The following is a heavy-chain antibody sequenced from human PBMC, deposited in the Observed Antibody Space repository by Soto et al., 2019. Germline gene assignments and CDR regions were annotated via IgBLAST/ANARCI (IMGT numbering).Heavy chain of an antibody. V-gene: IGHV4-34*01. J-gene: IGHJ4*02. CDR2: INQSGST. CDR3: ARVGRQWQLPGLTRFGY. CDR1: GGPFSGYY. Sequence: SETLSLTCAVYGGPFSGYYWSCIRQTPGNGLEWIGEINQSGSTNYNPSLKSRVTISVDTSKNQFSVNLNSVTAADTAVYYCARVGRQWQLPGLTRFGYFRQLPLVTASS. D-gene: IGHD6-19*01.